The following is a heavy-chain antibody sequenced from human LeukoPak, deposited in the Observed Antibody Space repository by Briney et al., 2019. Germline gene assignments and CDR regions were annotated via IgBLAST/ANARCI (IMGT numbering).Heavy chain of an antibody. CDR2: IYHSGST. V-gene: IGHV4-59*01. CDR1: GGSISSYY. Sequence: SETLSLTCTVSGGSISSYYWSWIRQPPGKGLEWIGYIYHSGSTNYNPSLKSRVTISLDTSKNQFSLKLSSVTAADTAVYYCARGGTVTNFGYWGQGTLVTVSS. J-gene: IGHJ4*02. D-gene: IGHD4-17*01. CDR3: ARGGTVTNFGY.